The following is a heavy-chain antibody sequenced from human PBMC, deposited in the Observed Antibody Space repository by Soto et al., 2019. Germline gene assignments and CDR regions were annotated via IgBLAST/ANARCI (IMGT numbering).Heavy chain of an antibody. CDR2: ISAHNGNT. CDR1: GYTFTIYG. J-gene: IGHJ4*02. Sequence: GVSVKVSSKASGYTFTIYGMMWVRQAPGQGLEWMGWISAHNGNTKYAQKLQGRVTMTTDTSTSTAYMELRSLRSDDTAVYYCARDLSYGLCDYWGQGTLVTVSS. V-gene: IGHV1-18*01. CDR3: ARDLSYGLCDY. D-gene: IGHD5-18*01.